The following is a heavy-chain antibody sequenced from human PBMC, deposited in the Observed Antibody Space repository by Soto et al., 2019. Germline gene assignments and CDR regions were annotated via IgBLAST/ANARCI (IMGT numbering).Heavy chain of an antibody. CDR1: SGPDRSHN. D-gene: IGHD4-17*01. CDR2: VYYTGDT. J-gene: IGHJ6*02. CDR3: VRQGIDYLHGLVAV. V-gene: IGHV4-59*08. Sequence: QVQLQQSGPRLVKPSETLSLTCTVSSGPDRSHNWGWIRQPPGRGLEWIGYVYYTGDTAYNPSLRGRATTXAXPXXNDISLPLNSVTAADTAVYYCVRQGIDYLHGLVAVWGQGTTVSVSS.